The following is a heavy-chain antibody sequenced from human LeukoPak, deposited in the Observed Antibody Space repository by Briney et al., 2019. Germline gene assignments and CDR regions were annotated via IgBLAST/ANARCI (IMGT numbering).Heavy chain of an antibody. Sequence: ASVKVSCKASGYTFTGYYMHWVRQAPGQGLEWMGWINPNSGGTNYAQKFQGRVTMTRDTSISTAYMELSRLRSDDTAVYYCARGRSRIAAAGDYYYYGMDVWGQGTTVTVSS. CDR1: GYTFTGYY. J-gene: IGHJ6*02. CDR2: INPNSGGT. V-gene: IGHV1-2*02. D-gene: IGHD6-13*01. CDR3: ARGRSRIAAAGDYYYYGMDV.